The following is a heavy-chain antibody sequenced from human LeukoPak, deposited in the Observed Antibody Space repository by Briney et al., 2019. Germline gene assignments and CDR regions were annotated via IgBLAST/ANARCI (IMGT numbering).Heavy chain of an antibody. D-gene: IGHD1-26*01. V-gene: IGHV5-51*01. Sequence: GESLKISCKGSGYSFTSYWIGWVRQMPGKGLEWMGIIYPGDSDTRYSPSFQGQVTISADKSISTAYLQWSSLKASDTAMYYCARPPYPRIVGDYWYFDLWGRGTLVTVSS. J-gene: IGHJ2*01. CDR3: ARPPYPRIVGDYWYFDL. CDR1: GYSFTSYW. CDR2: IYPGDSDT.